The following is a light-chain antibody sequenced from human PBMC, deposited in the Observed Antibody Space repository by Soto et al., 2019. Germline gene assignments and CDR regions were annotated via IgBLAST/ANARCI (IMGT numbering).Light chain of an antibody. CDR1: QTVTSNY. CDR2: GAS. V-gene: IGKV3-20*01. J-gene: IGKJ1*01. Sequence: EIVLTQSPGTLSLSPGERATLSCGASQTVTSNYLAWYQQKPGQAPRLLIYGASTRATGIPARFSGSGSGTEFTLTISSLQPDDFATYYCQHYNSYSEAFGQGTKVDIK. CDR3: QHYNSYSEA.